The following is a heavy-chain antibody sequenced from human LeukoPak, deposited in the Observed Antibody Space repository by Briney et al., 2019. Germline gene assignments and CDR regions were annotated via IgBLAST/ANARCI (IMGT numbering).Heavy chain of an antibody. Sequence: GGSLRLSCTVSGFTLSSYEMSWIRQAPGKGLEWVSSVDYSADSTHYADSVMGRFTISRDNSKNTLYLQMNSLRAEDTAVYYCAKDPDYSNYYYYMDVWGKGTTVTISS. D-gene: IGHD5-12*01. V-gene: IGHV3-23*01. CDR1: GFTLSSYE. CDR2: VDYSADST. CDR3: AKDPDYSNYYYYMDV. J-gene: IGHJ6*03.